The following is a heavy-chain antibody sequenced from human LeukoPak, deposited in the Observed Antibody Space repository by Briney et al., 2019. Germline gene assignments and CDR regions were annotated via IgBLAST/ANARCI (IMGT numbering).Heavy chain of an antibody. J-gene: IGHJ4*02. CDR1: GFTFSDYY. CDR3: ARDFRDGYSKERFGY. D-gene: IGHD5-24*01. Sequence: PGGSLRLSCAASGFTFSDYYMSWIRQAPGKGLEWVSYISSSSGSTIYYADSVKGRFTISRDNAKNSLYLQMNSLRAEDTAVYYCARDFRDGYSKERFGYWGQGTLVTVSS. V-gene: IGHV3-11*04. CDR2: ISSSSGSTI.